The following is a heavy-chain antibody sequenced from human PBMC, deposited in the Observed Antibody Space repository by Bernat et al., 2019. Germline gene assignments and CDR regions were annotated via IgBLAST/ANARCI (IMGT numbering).Heavy chain of an antibody. CDR3: AKVLWFGGALDW. CDR1: GFIFSSYS. D-gene: IGHD3-10*01. Sequence: EVQLVESGGGLVQPGGSLRLSCAASGFIFSSYSMNWVRQAPGKGLEWVSYISSSSSTIYYADSVKGRFTISRDNAKNSLYLQMNSLRAEDTAVYYCAKVLWFGGALDWWGPGTLVTVSS. CDR2: ISSSSSTI. J-gene: IGHJ4*02. V-gene: IGHV3-48*01.